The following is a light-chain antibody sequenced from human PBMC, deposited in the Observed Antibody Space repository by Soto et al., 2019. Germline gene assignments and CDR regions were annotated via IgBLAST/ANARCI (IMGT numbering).Light chain of an antibody. CDR3: QQRSNWPPYT. Sequence: EIVLTQSPATLSLSPGERATLSCRASQSVSSYLAWYPQKPGQAPRLLIYAASNRATGIPARFSGSGSGTDFTLTISSLEPEDFAVYYGQQRSNWPPYTFGQGTKLEIK. V-gene: IGKV3-11*01. J-gene: IGKJ2*01. CDR1: QSVSSY. CDR2: AAS.